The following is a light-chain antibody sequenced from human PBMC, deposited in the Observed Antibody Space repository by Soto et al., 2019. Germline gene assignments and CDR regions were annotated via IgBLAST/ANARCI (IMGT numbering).Light chain of an antibody. Sequence: DIQMPQSPSSLSASVGDRVTITCQASHDISNYLNWYQQKPGKAPKLLIYDASNLETGVPSRFSGSGSGTDFTFTISSLQPEDIETYYCQQYDNRLSTFGGGTKVEIK. V-gene: IGKV1-33*01. CDR1: HDISNY. J-gene: IGKJ4*01. CDR2: DAS. CDR3: QQYDNRLST.